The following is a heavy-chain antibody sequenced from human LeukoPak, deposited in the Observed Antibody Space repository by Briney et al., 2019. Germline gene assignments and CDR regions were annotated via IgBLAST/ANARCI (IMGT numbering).Heavy chain of an antibody. Sequence: PGGSLRLSCAASGFTFSDYWMTWVRQAPGKGPEWVANIKQDGSEKNYVDSVRGRFTISRDNAKNSLFLQMNSLRVEDTAVYYCARRGGISSRRSPIDYSGQGTLVTVSS. CDR1: GFTFSDYW. D-gene: IGHD3-3*02. CDR2: IKQDGSEK. V-gene: IGHV3-7*01. CDR3: ARRGGISSRRSPIDY. J-gene: IGHJ4*02.